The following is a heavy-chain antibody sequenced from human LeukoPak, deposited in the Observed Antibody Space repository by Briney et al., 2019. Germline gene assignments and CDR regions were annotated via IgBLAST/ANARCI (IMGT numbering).Heavy chain of an antibody. CDR2: IWYDGSNK. J-gene: IGHJ4*02. D-gene: IGHD6-13*01. Sequence: GGSLRLSCAASGFTFRSYGMHWVRQAPGKRLEWVAVIWYDGSNKDYIDSVKGRFTISRDNSKNTLYLQMNSLRAEDTAVYYCARAHPPRGSSSGRWYYFDYWGQGTLVTVSS. CDR1: GFTFRSYG. V-gene: IGHV3-33*01. CDR3: ARAHPPRGSSSGRWYYFDY.